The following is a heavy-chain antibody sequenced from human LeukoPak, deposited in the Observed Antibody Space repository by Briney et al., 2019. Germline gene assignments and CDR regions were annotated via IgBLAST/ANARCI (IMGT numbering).Heavy chain of an antibody. CDR3: ARGSSSWYSLIKY. CDR1: GFTFSSYA. CDR2: ISYDGSSE. V-gene: IGHV3-30*01. D-gene: IGHD6-13*01. J-gene: IGHJ4*02. Sequence: PGGSLRLSCERSGFTFSSYAMHWVRQSAGEGLEWVALISYDGSSEYYADSVKGRFTISRDNSKNTLYLQMNSLRVEDTAMYYCARGSSSWYSLIKYWGQGTLVTVSS.